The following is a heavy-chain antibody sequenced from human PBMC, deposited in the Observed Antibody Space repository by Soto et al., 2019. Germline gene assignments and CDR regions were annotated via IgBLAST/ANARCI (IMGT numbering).Heavy chain of an antibody. CDR3: ARDSDYGEDYNHGMDV. CDR2: IKQDGSEK. D-gene: IGHD4-17*01. CDR1: GFTFSIHW. V-gene: IGHV3-7*01. J-gene: IGHJ6*02. Sequence: PGWSLRLSCAASGFTFSIHWMSWVRQAPGNGLEWVANIKQDGSEKNYVDSVKGRFTISRDNAKNSLYLQMNSLRAEDTAVYFCARDSDYGEDYNHGMDVWGQGTTVTVSS.